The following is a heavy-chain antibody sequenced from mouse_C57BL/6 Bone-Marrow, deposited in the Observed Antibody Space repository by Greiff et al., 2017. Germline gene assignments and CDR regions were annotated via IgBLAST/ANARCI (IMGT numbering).Heavy chain of an antibody. CDR2: IDPEIGDT. D-gene: IGHD2-3*01. V-gene: IGHV14-4*01. CDR3: SSFDGNYFDF. Sequence: VQLQQSGAELVRPGASVKLSCTASGFNIKDDYIHWVKQRPEQGLEWIGWIDPEIGDTEYASKFQGKAPITSDTSSNTAYLQISSLTSEDTAVYYCSSFDGNYFDFWGQGTPLTVAS. CDR1: GFNIKDDY. J-gene: IGHJ2*01.